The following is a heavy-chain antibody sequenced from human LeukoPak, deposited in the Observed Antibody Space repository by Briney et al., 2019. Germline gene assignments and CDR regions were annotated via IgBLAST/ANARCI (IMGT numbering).Heavy chain of an antibody. CDR2: ISSSGSTI. Sequence: GGSLRLSCAASGFTFSSYEMNWVRQAPGKGLEWVSYISSSGSTIYYADSVKGRFTIPRDNAKNSLYLQMNSLRAEDTAVYYCARDASDCSSTSCYPDWFDPWGQGTLVTVSS. J-gene: IGHJ5*02. V-gene: IGHV3-48*03. D-gene: IGHD2-2*01. CDR3: ARDASDCSSTSCYPDWFDP. CDR1: GFTFSSYE.